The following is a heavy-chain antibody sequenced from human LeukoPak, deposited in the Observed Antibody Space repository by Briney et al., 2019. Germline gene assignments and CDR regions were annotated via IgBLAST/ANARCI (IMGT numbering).Heavy chain of an antibody. CDR1: GFTFSSYS. J-gene: IGHJ4*02. Sequence: PGGSLRLSCAASGFTFSSYSMNWVRQAPGKGLEWVANIKYDGSEKDYVDSVKGRFTISRDNAKNSLYLQMNSLRAEDTAIYYCARDIEPPGLFFDYWGQGTLVTVSS. CDR3: ARDIEPPGLFFDY. V-gene: IGHV3-7*01. CDR2: IKYDGSEK. D-gene: IGHD1-14*01.